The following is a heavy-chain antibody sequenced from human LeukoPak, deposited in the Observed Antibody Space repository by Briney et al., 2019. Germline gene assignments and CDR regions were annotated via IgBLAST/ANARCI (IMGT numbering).Heavy chain of an antibody. CDR3: ASPLGYSSSSSHGEDAFDI. V-gene: IGHV1-2*02. CDR1: GYTFTGYY. D-gene: IGHD6-6*01. CDR2: INPNSGGT. J-gene: IGHJ3*02. Sequence: ASVKVSCKASGYTFTGYYMHWVRQAPGQGLEWMGWINPNSGGTNYAQKFQGRATMTRDTSISTAYMELSRLRSDDTAVYYCASPLGYSSSSSHGEDAFDIWGQGTMVTVSS.